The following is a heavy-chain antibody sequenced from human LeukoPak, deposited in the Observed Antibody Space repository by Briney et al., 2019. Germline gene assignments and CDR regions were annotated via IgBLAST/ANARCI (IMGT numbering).Heavy chain of an antibody. J-gene: IGHJ4*02. CDR1: GGSISSYY. V-gene: IGHV4-59*01. D-gene: IGHD2-2*01. CDR2: IYYSGST. Sequence: PSETLSLTCTVSGGSISSYYWSWIRQPPGKGLEWIGYIYYSGSTNYNPSLKSRVTISVDTSKNQFSLKLSSVTAADTAVYYCARSEVVPAVQDWGQGTLVTVSS. CDR3: ARSEVVPAVQD.